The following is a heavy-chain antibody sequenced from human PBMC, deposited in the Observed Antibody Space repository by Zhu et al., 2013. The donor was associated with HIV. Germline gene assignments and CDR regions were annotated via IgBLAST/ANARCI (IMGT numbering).Heavy chain of an antibody. V-gene: IGHV1-18*01. Sequence: QVQLVQSGLSEKPGASVKVSCKASGYTFTSYGISWVRQAPGQGLEWMGWISVYNGKRKYAQNLQGRVTMTTDTSTSTAYMELRSLTSDDTAVYYCARAPYDAFDIWGQGTMVTVSS. CDR3: ARAPYDAFDI. CDR2: ISVYNGKR. CDR1: GYTFTSYG. J-gene: IGHJ3*02.